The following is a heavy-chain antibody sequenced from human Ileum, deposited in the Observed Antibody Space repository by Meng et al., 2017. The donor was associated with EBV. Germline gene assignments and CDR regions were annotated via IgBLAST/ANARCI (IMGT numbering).Heavy chain of an antibody. CDR2: IYHTGST. CDR1: GGSITSYSDY. CDR3: ARRDTAWFDP. D-gene: IGHD2-21*02. V-gene: IGHV4-39*01. Sequence: LHLQDPDQGLVKPSETLSLTCSVSGGSITSYSDYWGWIRQPPGKGLEWIATIYHTGSTYYNPSLKSRVTISVDTSKNEFSLKVTSVTAADTALYYCARRDTAWFDPWGRGTLVTVSS. J-gene: IGHJ5*02.